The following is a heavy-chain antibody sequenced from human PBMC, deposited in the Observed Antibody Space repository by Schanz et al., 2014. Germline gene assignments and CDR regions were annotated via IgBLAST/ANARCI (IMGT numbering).Heavy chain of an antibody. J-gene: IGHJ6*03. CDR3: AGTYCSSTSCYTGYYYMDV. Sequence: QGQLVQSGPEVKEPGASVKVSCEASRYTFNTYGLNWVRQAPGQGLEWMGWISAYTNNTNYAQKVQGRVTMTTDTSTGTAYMELRSLRSDDTALYYCAGTYCSSTSCYTGYYYMDVWGKGTTVTVS. CDR2: ISAYTNNT. D-gene: IGHD2-2*02. CDR1: RYTFNTYG. V-gene: IGHV1-18*01.